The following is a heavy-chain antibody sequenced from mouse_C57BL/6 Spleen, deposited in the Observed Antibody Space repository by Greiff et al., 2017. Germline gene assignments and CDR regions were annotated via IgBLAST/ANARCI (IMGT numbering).Heavy chain of an antibody. J-gene: IGHJ4*01. CDR1: GFTFSSYG. Sequence: EVQRVESGGDLVKPGGSLKLSCAASGFTFSSYGMSWVRQTPDKRLEWVATISSGGSYTYYPDSVKGRFTISRDNAKNTLYLQMSSLKSEDTAMYYCARLTTEYYYAMDYWGQGTSVTVSS. CDR3: ARLTTEYYYAMDY. CDR2: ISSGGSYT. V-gene: IGHV5-6*01. D-gene: IGHD1-1*01.